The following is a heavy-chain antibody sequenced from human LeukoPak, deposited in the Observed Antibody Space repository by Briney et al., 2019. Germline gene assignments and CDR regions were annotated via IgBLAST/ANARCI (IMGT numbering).Heavy chain of an antibody. J-gene: IGHJ4*02. CDR1: GYTFTHYA. CDR3: ARESLGSGWYFAADY. CDR2: IDAANGNT. D-gene: IGHD6-19*01. Sequence: ASVKVSCTASGYTFTHYAIHWLRQAPAQSLEWMGWIDAANGNTKYSQKFQGRVTIARDTSASTAYMELSRLTSEDTAVYYCARESLGSGWYFAADYWGQGTLVTVSS. V-gene: IGHV1-3*01.